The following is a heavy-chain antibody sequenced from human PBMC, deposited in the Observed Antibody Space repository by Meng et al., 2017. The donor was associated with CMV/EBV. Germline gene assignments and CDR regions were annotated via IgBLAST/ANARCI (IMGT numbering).Heavy chain of an antibody. CDR2: INQDGSEK. CDR1: GFTFSNYC. J-gene: IGHJ3*02. CDR3: ARRGGKYERNARLGAFDI. V-gene: IGHV3-7*01. D-gene: IGHD3-16*01. Sequence: GESLKISCAASGFTFSNYCMSWVRQAPGKGLEWVANINQDGSEKYYVDSVKGRFTISRDNAKNSLYLQMNSLRAEDTAVYYCARRGGKYERNARLGAFDIWGQGTMVTVSS.